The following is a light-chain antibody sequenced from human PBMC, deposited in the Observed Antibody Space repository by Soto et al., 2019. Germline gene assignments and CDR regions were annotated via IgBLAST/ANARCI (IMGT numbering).Light chain of an antibody. Sequence: DIQMTQSPSSLSASVGDRVTITCRASQGIIKYLAWYQQKPGKVPKLLIYAASTLQSGVPSRFSGSGSGTDFTLTISSLQPEDVATYYCQKYNSAPWTFGQGTKVEIK. V-gene: IGKV1-27*01. CDR3: QKYNSAPWT. CDR1: QGIIKY. J-gene: IGKJ1*01. CDR2: AAS.